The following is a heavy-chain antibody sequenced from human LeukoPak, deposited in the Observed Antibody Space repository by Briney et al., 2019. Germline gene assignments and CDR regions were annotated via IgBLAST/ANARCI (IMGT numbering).Heavy chain of an antibody. D-gene: IGHD4-17*01. CDR2: IKQDGNEK. CDR3: ARGPNYDDRVDYFDY. Sequence: GGSLRLSCAASGFIFRNHWMSWVRQVPGRGLEWVAHIKQDGNEKHYVDSVEGRFTLSRDDSKNSLYLQMNSLRVDDSAVYCCARGPNYDDRVDYFDYWGQGTLVTVSS. V-gene: IGHV3-7*01. J-gene: IGHJ4*02. CDR1: GFIFRNHW.